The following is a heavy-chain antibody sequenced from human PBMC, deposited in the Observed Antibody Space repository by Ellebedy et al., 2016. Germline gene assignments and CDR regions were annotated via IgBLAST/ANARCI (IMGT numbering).Heavy chain of an antibody. D-gene: IGHD3-10*01. CDR2: IKLDGSDR. CDR3: ARGVHWFDP. Sequence: GGSLRLXCAASGFTFSTYWMSWVRQAPGKGLEWVANIKLDGSDRFYVDSVKGRFTISRDNAKNSLYLQMSSLRVEDTAIYYCARGVHWFDPWGQGTLVIVSS. J-gene: IGHJ5*02. V-gene: IGHV3-7*01. CDR1: GFTFSTYW.